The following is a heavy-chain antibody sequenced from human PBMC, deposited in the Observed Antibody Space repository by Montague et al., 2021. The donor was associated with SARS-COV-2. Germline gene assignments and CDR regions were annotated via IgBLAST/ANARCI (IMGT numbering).Heavy chain of an antibody. CDR1: GGSITGYY. V-gene: IGHV4-59*01. D-gene: IGHD4-23*01. CDR3: VRDHPYGGPRGAYDI. J-gene: IGHJ3*02. CDR2: IYDGGAV. Sequence: SETLSLTCTVSGGSITGYYWSWLRRSPGKGLGWIAYIYDGGAVNYNPSLGSRVTIPTDTSKNQLSLKVNSVTAADTAVYYCVRDHPYGGPRGAYDIWGQGTVVTASS.